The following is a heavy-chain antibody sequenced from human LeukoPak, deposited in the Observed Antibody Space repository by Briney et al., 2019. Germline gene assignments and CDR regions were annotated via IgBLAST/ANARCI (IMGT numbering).Heavy chain of an antibody. CDR3: ARDGSHWDFDS. D-gene: IGHD7-27*01. CDR1: GYIFINDY. CDR2: IIPRGGAT. V-gene: IGHV1-46*01. J-gene: IGHJ4*02. Sequence: ASVKVYCKASGYIFINDYIHWVRQAPGQGLERMGRIIPRGGATIYAQNFQGRLTVTRDTSTSTVLMELTSLRSEDTAVYYCARDGSHWDFDSWGQGTLVTVSS.